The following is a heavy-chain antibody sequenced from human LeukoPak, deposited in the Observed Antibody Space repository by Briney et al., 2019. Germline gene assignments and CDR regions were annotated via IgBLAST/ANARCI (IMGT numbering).Heavy chain of an antibody. CDR2: INPNSGGT. D-gene: IGHD6-13*01. J-gene: IGHJ6*03. CDR3: ARDVAYSSPRLSSFYMDV. CDR1: GYTFTGYY. V-gene: IGHV1-2*02. Sequence: ASVKVSCKASGYTFTGYYMHWVRQAPGQGLEWMGWINPNSGGTNYAQKFQGRVTMTRDTSISTAYMELSRLRSDDTAVYYCARDVAYSSPRLSSFYMDVWGKGTTVTVSS.